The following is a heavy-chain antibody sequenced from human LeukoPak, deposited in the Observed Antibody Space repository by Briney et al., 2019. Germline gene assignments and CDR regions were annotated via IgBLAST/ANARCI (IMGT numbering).Heavy chain of an antibody. Sequence: ASVKVSCKASGGTFSSYAISWVRQAPGQGLEWMGGIIPILGIANYAQKFQGRVTITADKSTSTAYMELSSLRSEDTAVYYCARVGYCSSTSCYYFDYWGQGTLVTVSS. D-gene: IGHD2-2*01. CDR3: ARVGYCSSTSCYYFDY. CDR1: GGTFSSYA. CDR2: IIPILGIA. V-gene: IGHV1-69*10. J-gene: IGHJ4*02.